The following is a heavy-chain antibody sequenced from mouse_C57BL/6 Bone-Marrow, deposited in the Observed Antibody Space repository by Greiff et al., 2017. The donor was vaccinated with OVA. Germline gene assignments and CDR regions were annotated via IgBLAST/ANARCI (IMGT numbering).Heavy chain of an antibody. D-gene: IGHD2-3*01. V-gene: IGHV1-55*01. J-gene: IGHJ4*01. CDR1: GYTFTSYW. CDR2: IYPGSGST. Sequence: VQLQQSGAELVKPGASVKMSCKASGYTFTSYWITWVKQRPGQGLEWIGDIYPGSGSTNYNEKFKSKATLTVDTSSSTAYMQLSSLTSEDSAVYYCARYALYDGYFFYAMDYWGQGTSVTVSS. CDR3: ARYALYDGYFFYAMDY.